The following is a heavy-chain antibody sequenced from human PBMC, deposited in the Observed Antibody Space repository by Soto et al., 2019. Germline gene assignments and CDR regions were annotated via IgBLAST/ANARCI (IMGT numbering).Heavy chain of an antibody. CDR1: GGTFSRYA. CDR3: AKDMDEYCSGRNDYYGMSG. Sequence: QVQLVQSGAEVKKPGSSVKVSCKASGGTFSRYAFSWVRQAPGQGLEWMGGIVPIYGTRGFAQKFQGRLTITTDEHTRTANMELSSLKTENTAVYYCAKDMDEYCSGRNDYYGMSGGCQGTTGTESS. D-gene: IGHD2-8*02. J-gene: IGHJ6*02. CDR2: IVPIYGTR. V-gene: IGHV1-69*01.